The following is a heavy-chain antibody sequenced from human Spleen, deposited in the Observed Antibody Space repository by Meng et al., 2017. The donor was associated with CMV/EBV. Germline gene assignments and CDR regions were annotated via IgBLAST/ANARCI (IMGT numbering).Heavy chain of an antibody. J-gene: IGHJ4*02. CDR2: FVNNVDT. CDR3: ARGTPGRSYSDY. V-gene: IGHV1-18*01. CDR1: GYTFASYG. Sequence: QVRRRESGAEVKKAGASVRVSCEASGYTFASYGFGWLRQAPGQGLEWMGWFVNNVDTYSAQKFQGRVTMTTDTHTSTAFMELRSLRSDDTAVYYCARGTPGRSYSDYWGQGTLVTVSS. D-gene: IGHD3-10*01.